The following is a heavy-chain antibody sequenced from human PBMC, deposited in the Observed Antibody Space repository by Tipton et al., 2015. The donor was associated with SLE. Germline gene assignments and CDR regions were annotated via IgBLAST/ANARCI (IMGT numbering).Heavy chain of an antibody. CDR3: ARGLQAFCGGDCPFDL. J-gene: IGHJ5*02. CDR2: IYAGGTT. V-gene: IGHV4-4*07. D-gene: IGHD2-21*02. CDR1: GGSIGTHY. Sequence: LRLSCTVSGGSIGTHYWSWIRQSAVKGLEYIGRIYAGGTTNYHPPLKSQVTMSVDTSKHQFSLTLRSVTAADTAIYYCARGLQAFCGGDCPFDLWGQGTLVTVSS.